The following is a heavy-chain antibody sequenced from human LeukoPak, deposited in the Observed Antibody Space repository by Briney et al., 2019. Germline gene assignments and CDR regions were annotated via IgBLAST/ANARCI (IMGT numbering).Heavy chain of an antibody. CDR3: AKDRIVGATGDYFDY. D-gene: IGHD1-26*01. CDR2: IRYDGSNK. J-gene: IGHJ4*02. CDR1: GFTFSSYG. V-gene: IGHV3-30*02. Sequence: GGSLRLSCAASGFTFSSYGMHWVRQAPGKGLEWVAFIRYDGSNKYYADSVKGRFTISRDNSKNTLYLQMNSLRAEDTAVYYCAKDRIVGATGDYFDYWGQGTLVTVSS.